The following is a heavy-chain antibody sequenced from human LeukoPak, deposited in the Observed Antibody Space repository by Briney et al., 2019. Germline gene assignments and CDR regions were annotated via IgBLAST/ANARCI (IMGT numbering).Heavy chain of an antibody. Sequence: PSETLSLTCTVSGGSISSYYWNWIRQPPGKGLEWIGYIYYSGSTNYNPSLKSRVTISVDTSKSQFSLKLRSVTAADTAVYYCARDHSGTNYVMDWGQGTLVTVSS. CDR2: IYYSGST. D-gene: IGHD4/OR15-4a*01. CDR1: GGSISSYY. J-gene: IGHJ4*02. V-gene: IGHV4-59*01. CDR3: ARDHSGTNYVMD.